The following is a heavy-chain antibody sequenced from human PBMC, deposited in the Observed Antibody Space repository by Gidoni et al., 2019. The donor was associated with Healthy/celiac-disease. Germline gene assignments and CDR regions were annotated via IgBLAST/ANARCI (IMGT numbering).Heavy chain of an antibody. CDR1: GFTFSDYY. CDR2: VSSSGSTI. D-gene: IGHD3-16*01. CDR3: AGAGEWAPRDAFDI. Sequence: QVQLVESGGGLVKPGGSLRLSCAASGFTFSDYYMSWIRQAPGKGLELVSYVSSSGSTISYEDAVKGRLTISRDNAKNSLKLRMNSLRSEDTAVNYCAGAGEWAPRDAFDIWGQGTMVTVSS. V-gene: IGHV3-11*01. J-gene: IGHJ3*02.